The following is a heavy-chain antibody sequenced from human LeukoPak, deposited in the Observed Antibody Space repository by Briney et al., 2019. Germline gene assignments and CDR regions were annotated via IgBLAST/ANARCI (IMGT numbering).Heavy chain of an antibody. CDR1: GFTFSSYG. D-gene: IGHD2-15*01. J-gene: IGHJ6*02. Sequence: GGSLRLSCAASGFTFSSYGMHWVRQAPGKGLEWVAVISYDGSNKYYADSVKGRFTISRDNAKNSFYLQMNSLTAADTAEYYCARERRGGYYGMDVWGQGTTVTVSS. V-gene: IGHV3-30*03. CDR3: ARERRGGYYGMDV. CDR2: ISYDGSNK.